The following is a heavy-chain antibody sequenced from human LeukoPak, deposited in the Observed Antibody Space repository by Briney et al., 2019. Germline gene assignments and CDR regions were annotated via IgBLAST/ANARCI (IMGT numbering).Heavy chain of an antibody. CDR1: GYTFTSYG. V-gene: IGHV1-18*01. CDR3: ARESEFGSSSTQGYYYYYYYMDV. Sequence: ASVKVSCKASGYTFTSYGISWVRQAPGQGLEWMGWISAYNGNTNYAQKLQGRVTMTRDVSTSTVYMELSSLRSEDTAVYYCARESEFGSSSTQGYYYYYYYMDVWGKGTTVTVSS. D-gene: IGHD6-6*01. CDR2: ISAYNGNT. J-gene: IGHJ6*03.